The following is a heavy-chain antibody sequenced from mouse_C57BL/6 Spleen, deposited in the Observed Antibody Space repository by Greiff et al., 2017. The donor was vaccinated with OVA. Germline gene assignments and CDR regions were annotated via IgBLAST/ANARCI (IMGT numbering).Heavy chain of an antibody. J-gene: IGHJ3*01. CDR3: TGGLRAWFAY. CDR2: IDPENGDT. V-gene: IGHV14-4*01. Sequence: EVQLVESGAELVRPGASVKLSCTASGFNIKDDYMHWMKQRPEQGLEWIGWIDPENGDTEYASKFQGKATITADTSSNTAYLQLSSLTSEDTAVYYCTGGLRAWFAYWGQGTLVTVSA. CDR1: GFNIKDDY. D-gene: IGHD2-4*01.